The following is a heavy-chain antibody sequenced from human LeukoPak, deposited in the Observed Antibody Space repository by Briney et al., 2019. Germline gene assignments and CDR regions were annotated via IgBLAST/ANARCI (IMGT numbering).Heavy chain of an antibody. CDR1: GFAFTTYN. D-gene: IGHD2-15*01. CDR3: VRSNSGGTCVDY. CDR2: ISSGSGRYM. Sequence: GXLRLSCAASGFAFTTYNMNWVRQAPGKGLEWISSISSGSGRYMYYADSVKGRFTISRDNARNSLYLQMNSLGAEDTAVYFCVRSNSGGTCVDYWGQGSLVTVSP. V-gene: IGHV3-21*01. J-gene: IGHJ4*02.